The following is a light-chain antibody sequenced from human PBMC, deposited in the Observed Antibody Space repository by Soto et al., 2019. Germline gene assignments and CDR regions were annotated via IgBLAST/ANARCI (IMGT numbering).Light chain of an antibody. CDR1: QSVTSNY. CDR3: QQYDGAPLT. Sequence: EIVLTQSPGTLSVSPGERAALSCKASQSVTSNYLAWYQQRPGQAPRLLIYAANRRAAGSPDRLTGSGSGTDFNLTISSLEPEDSALYYCQQYDGAPLTFGRGTRVEIK. J-gene: IGKJ4*02. CDR2: AAN. V-gene: IGKV3-20*01.